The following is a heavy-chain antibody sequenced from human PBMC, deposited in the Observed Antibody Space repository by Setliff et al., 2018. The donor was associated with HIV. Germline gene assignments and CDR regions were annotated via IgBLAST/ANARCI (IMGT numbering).Heavy chain of an antibody. D-gene: IGHD6-6*01. V-gene: IGHV1-46*01. Sequence: ASVKVSCKASGYTFTSYYMHWVRQAPGQGLEWMGVINPSGGSTSYAQKFQGRVTMTRDTSTSTVYMELSSLRSEDTAVYYCAREYSSSSGGGAFDYWGQGTLVTVSS. CDR2: INPSGGST. CDR1: GYTFTSYY. CDR3: AREYSSSSGGGAFDY. J-gene: IGHJ4*02.